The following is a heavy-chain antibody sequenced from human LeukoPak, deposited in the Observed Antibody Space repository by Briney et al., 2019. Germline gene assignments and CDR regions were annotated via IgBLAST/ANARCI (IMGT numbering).Heavy chain of an antibody. CDR3: ARHKPAPDYYDSSGYYYVDAFDI. J-gene: IGHJ3*02. CDR1: GGSFSNYY. D-gene: IGHD3-22*01. CDR2: INHSGST. Sequence: SETLSLTCAVYGGSFSNYYWSWIRQPPGRGLEWIGEINHSGSTNYNPSLKSRVTISVDTSKNQFSLKLSSVTAADTAVYYCARHKPAPDYYDSSGYYYVDAFDIWGQGTMVTVSS. V-gene: IGHV4-34*01.